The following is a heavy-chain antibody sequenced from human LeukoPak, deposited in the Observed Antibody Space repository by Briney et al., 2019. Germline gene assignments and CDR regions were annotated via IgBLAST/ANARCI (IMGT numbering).Heavy chain of an antibody. D-gene: IGHD3-3*01. CDR2: ISGSGGST. CDR1: GFSFSTYW. V-gene: IGHV3-23*01. Sequence: GGSLRLSCAASGFSFSTYWMHWVRQAPGEGLVWVSAISGSGGSTYYADSVKGRFTISRDNSKNTLYLQMNSLRAEDTAVYYCAKDPGGGSDYDFWSGYYLSGYFDYWGQGTLVTVSS. CDR3: AKDPGGGSDYDFWSGYYLSGYFDY. J-gene: IGHJ4*02.